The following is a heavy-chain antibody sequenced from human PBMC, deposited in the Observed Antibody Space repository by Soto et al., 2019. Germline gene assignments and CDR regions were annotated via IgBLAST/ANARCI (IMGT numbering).Heavy chain of an antibody. CDR2: IYYSGST. J-gene: IGHJ4*02. Sequence: QLQLQESGPGLVKPSETLSLTCTVSGGSISSSSYYWGWIRQPPGKGLEWIGSIYYSGSTYYNPSLKVRATISVDTSKNQFSRRLSSVTAADTAVYYCARAPQQLVHQQIDPFDYWGQGTLVTVSS. CDR3: ARAPQQLVHQQIDPFDY. V-gene: IGHV4-39*01. D-gene: IGHD6-13*01. CDR1: GGSISSSSYY.